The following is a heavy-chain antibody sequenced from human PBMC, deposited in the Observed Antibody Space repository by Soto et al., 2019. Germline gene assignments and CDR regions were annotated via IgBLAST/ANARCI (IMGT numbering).Heavy chain of an antibody. CDR2: INPSGGST. D-gene: IGHD3-10*01. CDR3: AREGISSGPYYYGSGSYNPFDY. CDR1: GYTFTSYY. Sequence: QVQLVQSGAEVKKPGASVKVSCKASGYTFTSYYMHWVRQAPGQGLEWMGIINPSGGSTSYAQKCQGRVTMTRDTSTSTVYMELSSLRSEDTAVYYCAREGISSGPYYYGSGSYNPFDYWGQGTLVTVSS. J-gene: IGHJ4*02. V-gene: IGHV1-46*01.